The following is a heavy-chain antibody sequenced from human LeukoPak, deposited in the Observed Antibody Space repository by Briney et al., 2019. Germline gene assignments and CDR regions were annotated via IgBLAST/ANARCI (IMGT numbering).Heavy chain of an antibody. CDR2: ISSSSSTI. J-gene: IGHJ6*04. CDR3: ARDQEYSSSSDV. V-gene: IGHV3-48*01. CDR1: GFTFSSYS. Sequence: PGGSLRLSCAASGFTFSSYSVNWVRQAPGKGLEWVSYISSSSSTIYYADSVKGRFTISRDNAKNSLYLQMNSLRAEDTAVYYCARDQEYSSSSDVWGKGTTVTVSS. D-gene: IGHD6-6*01.